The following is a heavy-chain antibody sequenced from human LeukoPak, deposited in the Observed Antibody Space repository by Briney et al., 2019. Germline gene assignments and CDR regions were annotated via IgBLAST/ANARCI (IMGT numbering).Heavy chain of an antibody. J-gene: IGHJ3*02. CDR3: ARDLGGGTGNAFDI. CDR2: IYTSGST. Sequence: SETLSLTCTVSGGSISSGSYSWSWIRQPAGTGLEWIGRIYTSGSTNYNPSLKSRVTISVDTSKNQFSLKLTSVTAADTAVYYCARDLGGGTGNAFDIWGQGTMVTVSS. CDR1: GGSISSGSYS. V-gene: IGHV4-61*02. D-gene: IGHD3-16*01.